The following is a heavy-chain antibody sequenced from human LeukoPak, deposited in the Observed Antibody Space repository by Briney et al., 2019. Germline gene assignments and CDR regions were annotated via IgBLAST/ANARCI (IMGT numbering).Heavy chain of an antibody. V-gene: IGHV4-39*01. CDR3: ARRGTSGWAYYFDF. Sequence: KPSETLSLTCGVSGDSISSSSSYWGWVRHVPGKGLEWIGSVYRSGSTYYNPSLRTRVTISVDTSKNQFTLNLTSVTAADTAVYHCARRGTSGWAYYFDFWGPGSLLTVSS. CDR1: GDSISSSSSY. J-gene: IGHJ4*01. D-gene: IGHD6-19*01. CDR2: VYRSGST.